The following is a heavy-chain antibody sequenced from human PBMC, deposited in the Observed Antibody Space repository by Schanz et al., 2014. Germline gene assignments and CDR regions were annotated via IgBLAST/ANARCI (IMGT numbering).Heavy chain of an antibody. CDR1: GFTVSNNY. CDR2: IGGSGDST. Sequence: EVQLVESGGGLVQPGGSLRLSCAASGFTVSNNYMSWVRQAPGKGLEWVSGIGGSGDSTHYADSVKGRFIISRDNSKNTLYLQVNSLRAEDTAVYYCARDQSPYTNSSDVRYFDYWGQGSLVTVSS. CDR3: ARDQSPYTNSSDVRYFDY. D-gene: IGHD6-6*01. V-gene: IGHV3-23*04. J-gene: IGHJ4*02.